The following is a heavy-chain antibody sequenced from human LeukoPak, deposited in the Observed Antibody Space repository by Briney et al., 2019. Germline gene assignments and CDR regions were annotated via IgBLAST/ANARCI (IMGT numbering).Heavy chain of an antibody. CDR1: GFTFSSYW. CDR2: ISGGGGSI. V-gene: IGHV3-23*01. D-gene: IGHD6-19*01. Sequence: GGSLRLSCAASGFTFSSYWMSWVRQAPGKGLEWVSAISGGGGSIYYADSVKGRFTISRDNSKNTLYLQMNSLRAEDTAVYHCAKKSSGSGWYEFFDYWGQGTLVTVSS. J-gene: IGHJ4*02. CDR3: AKKSSGSGWYEFFDY.